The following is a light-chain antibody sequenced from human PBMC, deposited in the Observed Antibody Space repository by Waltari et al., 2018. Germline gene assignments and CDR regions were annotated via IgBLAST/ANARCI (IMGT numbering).Light chain of an antibody. CDR1: QGRDNW. V-gene: IGKV1D-12*01. CDR2: SIS. J-gene: IGKJ4*01. Sequence: DRQTTHSPSSVSASVGDRASLTCRASQGRDNWVYWYQQKPREAPILLIYSISNLETVVPARFSGSGSGTDFTLTSNSLQPEDYATYYCQQASRFPRTFGGGTKVDVK. CDR3: QQASRFPRT.